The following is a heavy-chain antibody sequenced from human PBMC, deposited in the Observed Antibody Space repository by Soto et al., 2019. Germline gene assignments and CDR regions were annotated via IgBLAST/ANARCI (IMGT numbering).Heavy chain of an antibody. CDR3: AKDGLGPCTGGTCYGSDY. V-gene: IGHV3-23*01. CDR2: ISGSGASI. D-gene: IGHD2-15*01. CDR1: GFTFSSYV. J-gene: IGHJ4*02. Sequence: GSLRLSCAASGFTFSSYVMSWVRQAPGKGLEWVSTISGSGASIYDADSVKGRFTISRDNSKNTVYLQMNSLRAEDTAVYYCAKDGLGPCTGGTCYGSDYWGQGTLVTVSS.